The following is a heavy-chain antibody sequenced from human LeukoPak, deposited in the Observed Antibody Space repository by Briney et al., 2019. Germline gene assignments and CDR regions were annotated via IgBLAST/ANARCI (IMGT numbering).Heavy chain of an antibody. Sequence: GALRLSCAASGFTFSSYGMHWVRQAPGKGLEWVSGISGSGGSTYYADSVKGRFTISRDNSKNTLYLQMNSLRVEDTAVYYCAKKMGIAARPINYFDYWGQGTLVTVSS. CDR3: AKKMGIAARPINYFDY. V-gene: IGHV3-23*01. D-gene: IGHD6-6*01. CDR2: ISGSGGST. J-gene: IGHJ4*02. CDR1: GFTFSSYG.